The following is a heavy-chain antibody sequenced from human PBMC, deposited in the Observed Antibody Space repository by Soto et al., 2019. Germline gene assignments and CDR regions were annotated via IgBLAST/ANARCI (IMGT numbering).Heavy chain of an antibody. J-gene: IGHJ6*02. CDR1: GFSFSTYG. D-gene: IGHD6-6*01. Sequence: GGSLRLSCAASGFSFSTYGMHWVRQAPGKGLEWMAVISNDGSIKYYADSVKGRFTISRDNSKDTLFLQMNSLRGEDTAGYYCAKVVRADTTSSNFYYYSGMDVWGQGTTVTVSS. V-gene: IGHV3-30*18. CDR3: AKVVRADTTSSNFYYYSGMDV. CDR2: ISNDGSIK.